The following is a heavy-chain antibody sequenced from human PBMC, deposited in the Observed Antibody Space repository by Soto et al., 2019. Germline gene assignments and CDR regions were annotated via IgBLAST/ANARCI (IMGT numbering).Heavy chain of an antibody. D-gene: IGHD1-26*01. J-gene: IGHJ4*01. CDR1: GDSVSSNSAG. Sequence: SPTLSLPCAITGDSVSSNSAGWSWVRQSPSRGVEWLGRRYYRSKWYYEYAVSVRGRITINPDTSKNQYSLQLNSVTPEDTAVYFCARGEQYSGRIFDYWGQGTRGTVS. CDR3: ARGEQYSGRIFDY. CDR2: RYYRSKWYY. V-gene: IGHV6-1*01.